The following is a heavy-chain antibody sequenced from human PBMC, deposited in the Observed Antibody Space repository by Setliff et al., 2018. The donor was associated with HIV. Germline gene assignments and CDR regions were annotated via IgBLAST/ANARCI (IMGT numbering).Heavy chain of an antibody. D-gene: IGHD2-2*01. CDR2: IYPTDSDT. Sequence: PGESLKISCKGSGYNFANYWIAWVRQVPGKGLEWMGIIYPTDSDTRYSPSFQGQVTISADTSISTAYLQWSSLKASDTAVYYCSRASDPSHRMPPTNYYYYMDVWGKGTKVTV. CDR3: SRASDPSHRMPPTNYYYYMDV. V-gene: IGHV5-51*01. J-gene: IGHJ6*03. CDR1: GYNFANYW.